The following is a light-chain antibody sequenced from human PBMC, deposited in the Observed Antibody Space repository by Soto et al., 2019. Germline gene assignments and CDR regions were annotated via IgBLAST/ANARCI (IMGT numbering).Light chain of an antibody. Sequence: QTVVTQPPSASGTPGQKVFISCSGSSSNIGGTNYAYWYQQLPGAAPKLLMHSNNLRPSGVPERISGSKFGTAASLAISGLRSEDEAVYYWASWDDRLGAVIFGGGTKLTVL. J-gene: IGLJ2*01. CDR2: SNN. CDR3: ASWDDRLGAVI. V-gene: IGLV1-47*02. CDR1: SSNIGGTNY.